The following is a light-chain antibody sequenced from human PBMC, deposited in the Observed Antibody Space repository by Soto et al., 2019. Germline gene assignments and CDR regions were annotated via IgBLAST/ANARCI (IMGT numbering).Light chain of an antibody. Sequence: DIQMTQFPSSLSASVGDRVTITCQASQDITNYLNWYQQKPGKAPRLLIYDASNLETGVPSRFGGSGSGTEFNFIISSLQPEDIATYYCQHYDSFPYTCGQGTKVEIK. CDR2: DAS. CDR1: QDITNY. CDR3: QHYDSFPYT. V-gene: IGKV1-33*01. J-gene: IGKJ2*01.